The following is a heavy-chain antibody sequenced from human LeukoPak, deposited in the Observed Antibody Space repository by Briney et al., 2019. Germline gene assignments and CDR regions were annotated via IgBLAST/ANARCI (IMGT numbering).Heavy chain of an antibody. CDR2: INPNSGGT. D-gene: IGHD2-2*01. Sequence: GASVKVSCKASGYTFTGYYMHWVRQAPGQGLEWMGWINPNSGGTNYAQKFQGRVTMTRDTSISTAYMELSRLRSDDTAVYYCARGGRSTSCCDDAFDIWGQGTMVTVSS. CDR3: ARGGRSTSCCDDAFDI. J-gene: IGHJ3*02. CDR1: GYTFTGYY. V-gene: IGHV1-2*02.